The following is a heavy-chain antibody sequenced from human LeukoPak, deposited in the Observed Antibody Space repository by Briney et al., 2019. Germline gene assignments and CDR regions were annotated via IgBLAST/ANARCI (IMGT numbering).Heavy chain of an antibody. CDR2: IYPGESDT. V-gene: IGHV5-51*01. Sequence: GESLKTSCKGSGYSFTSYWIGWVRQMTGKGLEWMGIIYPGESDTRYSPSFQGQVTLSADQSISPAYLQWSSLQASGPGLSYCARRRLGDCSGTSCHNWFDPWSEGSLVTVSS. J-gene: IGHJ5*02. D-gene: IGHD2-2*01. CDR1: GYSFTSYW. CDR3: ARRRLGDCSGTSCHNWFDP.